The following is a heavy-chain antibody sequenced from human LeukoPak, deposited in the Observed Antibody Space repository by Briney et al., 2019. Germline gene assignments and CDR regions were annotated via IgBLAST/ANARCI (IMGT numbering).Heavy chain of an antibody. J-gene: IGHJ5*02. CDR1: GFTFSSYG. V-gene: IGHV3-30*02. CDR3: AKSWSGTTLRWFDP. D-gene: IGHD1-1*01. CDR2: IRYDGSNK. Sequence: GESLRLSCAASGFTFSSYGMHWVRQAPGKGLEWVAFIRYDGSNKYYADSVKGRFTISRDNSKNTLYLQMNSLRAEDTAVYYCAKSWSGTTLRWFDPWGQGTLVTVSS.